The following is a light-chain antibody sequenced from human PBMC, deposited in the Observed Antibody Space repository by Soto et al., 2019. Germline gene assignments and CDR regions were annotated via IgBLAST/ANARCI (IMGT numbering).Light chain of an antibody. CDR2: GAS. V-gene: IGKV3-15*01. Sequence: EILMTQSPATLSVSPGERATLSCRASQSVSSNLAWYQQKPGQAPRLLIYGASTRATGIPARFSGSGSGTEFTLTISSLQSEDFAVYYCQQYNNWRWTFGQGTKVDI. CDR1: QSVSSN. J-gene: IGKJ1*01. CDR3: QQYNNWRWT.